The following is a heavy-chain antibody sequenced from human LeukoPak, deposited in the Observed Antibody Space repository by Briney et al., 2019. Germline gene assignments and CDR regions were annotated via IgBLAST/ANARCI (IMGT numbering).Heavy chain of an antibody. V-gene: IGHV3-30*04. CDR1: GFTFSSYA. J-gene: IGHJ4*02. CDR2: ISYDGSNK. CDR3: ARAPGGGHGSGDAGRVY. D-gene: IGHD6-19*01. Sequence: GRSLRLSCAASGFTFSSYAMHWVRQAPGKGLEWVAVISYDGSNKYYADSVKGRFTISRDNSKNTLYLQMNSLRAEDTAVYYCARAPGGGHGSGDAGRVYWGQGTLVTVSS.